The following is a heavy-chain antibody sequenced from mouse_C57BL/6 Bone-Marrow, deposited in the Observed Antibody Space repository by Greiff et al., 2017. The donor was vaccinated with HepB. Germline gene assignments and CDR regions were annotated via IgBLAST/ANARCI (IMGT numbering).Heavy chain of an antibody. D-gene: IGHD3-2*02. CDR1: GFNIKDDY. CDR2: IDPENGDT. Sequence: EVQLQQSGAELVRPGASVKLSCTASGFNIKDDYMHWVKQRPEQGLEWIGWIDPENGDTEYASKFQGKATITADTSSHTAYLQLSSLTSEDTAVYYCTTLQLTPEFAYWGQGTLVTVSA. V-gene: IGHV14-4*01. J-gene: IGHJ3*01. CDR3: TTLQLTPEFAY.